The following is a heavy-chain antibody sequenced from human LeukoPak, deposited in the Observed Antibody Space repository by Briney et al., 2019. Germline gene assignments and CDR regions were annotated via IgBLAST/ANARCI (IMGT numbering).Heavy chain of an antibody. CDR2: IIPIFGTA. V-gene: IGHV1-69*06. CDR1: GGTFSIYA. Sequence: ASVTVSFKASGGTFSIYAISWVRQAPGQGLEWMGGIIPIFGTANYAQKFQGRVTITADKSTSTAYMELSSLRSEDTAVYYCALAFLGEGDDRDYSDYWGQGTLVTVSS. D-gene: IGHD2-21*02. CDR3: ALAFLGEGDDRDYSDY. J-gene: IGHJ4*02.